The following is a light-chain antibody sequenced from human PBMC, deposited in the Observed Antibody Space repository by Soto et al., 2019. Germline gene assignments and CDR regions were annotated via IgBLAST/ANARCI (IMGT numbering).Light chain of an antibody. J-gene: IGKJ1*01. Sequence: EIVLTQSPDTLSLSPGERATLSCRASQGVSRYLAWFQQKPSQAPRLLIYDASTRATGIPARFSGSGSGTDFTLTINSLEPEDFAVYYCQQRSTWPWTFGRGTKVEIK. CDR2: DAS. V-gene: IGKV3-11*01. CDR3: QQRSTWPWT. CDR1: QGVSRY.